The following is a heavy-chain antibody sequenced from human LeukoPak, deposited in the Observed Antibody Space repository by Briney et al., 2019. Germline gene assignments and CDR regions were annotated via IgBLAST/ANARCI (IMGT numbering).Heavy chain of an antibody. CDR1: GFTFSSYS. CDR2: ISSSSSYI. J-gene: IGHJ4*02. D-gene: IGHD3-10*01. Sequence: TGGSLRLSCAASGFTFSSYSMNWVRQAPGKGLEWVSSISSSSSYIYYADSVKGRFTISRANAKNSLYLQMNSLRAEDTAVYYCARDGSGVFDYWGQGTLVTVSS. V-gene: IGHV3-21*01. CDR3: ARDGSGVFDY.